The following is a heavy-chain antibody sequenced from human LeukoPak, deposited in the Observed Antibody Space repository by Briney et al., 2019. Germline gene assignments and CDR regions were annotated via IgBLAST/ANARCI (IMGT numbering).Heavy chain of an antibody. J-gene: IGHJ4*02. CDR3: ARLWRAAIDY. Sequence: SETLSLTCTVVSGGSISSSSYYWGWIRQPPGKGLEWIGSFYYSGSTYYNPSLKSRVTISADTSKNQFSLKLSSVTAADAAVYYCARLWRAAIDYGGQGTLVTVSS. CDR2: FYYSGST. CDR1: GGSISSSSYY. V-gene: IGHV4-39*01. D-gene: IGHD1-1*01.